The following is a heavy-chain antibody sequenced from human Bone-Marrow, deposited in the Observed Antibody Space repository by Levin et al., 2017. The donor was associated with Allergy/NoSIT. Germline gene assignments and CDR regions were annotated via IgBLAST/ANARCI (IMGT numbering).Heavy chain of an antibody. J-gene: IGHJ6*02. D-gene: IGHD6-13*01. CDR3: ASPYSSSARRMDV. CDR2: ISSSGSTI. CDR1: GFTFSSYE. Sequence: GGSLRLSCAASGFTFSSYEMNWVRQAPGKGLEWVSYISSSGSTIYYADSVKGRFTISRDNAKNSLYLQMNSLRAEDTAVYYCASPYSSSARRMDVWGQGTTVTVSS. V-gene: IGHV3-48*03.